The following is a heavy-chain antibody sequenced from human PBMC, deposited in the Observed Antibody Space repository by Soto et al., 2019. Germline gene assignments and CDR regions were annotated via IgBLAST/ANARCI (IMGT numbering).Heavy chain of an antibody. CDR2: IKQDGSEN. J-gene: IGHJ3*02. CDR1: GFTFSSYW. V-gene: IGHV3-7*01. D-gene: IGHD3-16*02. Sequence: GGSLRLSCAASGFTFSSYWMSWVRQAPGKGLEWVANIKQDGSENYYVHSVKGRFTISRDNAKNSLYLQMNCLTAEDTAVYYCARDRIMITFGGVIVTGAFDIWGQGTMVTVSS. CDR3: ARDRIMITFGGVIVTGAFDI.